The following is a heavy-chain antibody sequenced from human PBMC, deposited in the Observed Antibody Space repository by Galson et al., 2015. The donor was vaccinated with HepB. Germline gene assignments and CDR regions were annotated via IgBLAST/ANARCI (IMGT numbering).Heavy chain of an antibody. Sequence: SLRLSCAASGFTFSSYSMNWVRQAPGKGLEWVSYISSSSSTIYYADSVKGRFTISRDNAKNSLYLQMNSLRAEDTAVYYCARDPSTVVTPHYYGMDVWGQGTTVTVSS. J-gene: IGHJ6*02. CDR2: ISSSSSTI. CDR3: ARDPSTVVTPHYYGMDV. V-gene: IGHV3-48*04. D-gene: IGHD4-23*01. CDR1: GFTFSSYS.